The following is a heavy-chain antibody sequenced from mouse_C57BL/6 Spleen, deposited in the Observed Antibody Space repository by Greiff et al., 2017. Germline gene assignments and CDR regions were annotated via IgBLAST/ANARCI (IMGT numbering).Heavy chain of an antibody. Sequence: VQLQQSGAELVRPGASVTLSCKASGYTFTDYEMHWVKQTPVHGLEWIGAIDPETGGTAYNQKFKGKAILTADKSSSTAYMELRSLTSEDSAVYYCTRQLFYYFDYWGQGTTLTVSS. CDR3: TRQLFYYFDY. CDR2: IDPETGGT. D-gene: IGHD3-1*01. V-gene: IGHV1-15*01. J-gene: IGHJ2*01. CDR1: GYTFTDYE.